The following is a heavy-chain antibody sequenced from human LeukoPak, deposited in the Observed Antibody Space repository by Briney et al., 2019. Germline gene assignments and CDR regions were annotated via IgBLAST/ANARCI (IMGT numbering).Heavy chain of an antibody. CDR1: GYIFNGYY. J-gene: IGHJ2*01. V-gene: IGHV1-2*02. D-gene: IGHD2-2*01. CDR3: ARVEEKSVPTYWSFDV. Sequence: GASVKVSCKASGYIFNGYYMHWVRQAPGQGLEWMGWINPYSGGTNYAQKFQGRVTMTRDTSISTAYMELSRLRSDDTAVYYCARVEEKSVPTYWSFDVWGRGTLVTDSS. CDR2: INPYSGGT.